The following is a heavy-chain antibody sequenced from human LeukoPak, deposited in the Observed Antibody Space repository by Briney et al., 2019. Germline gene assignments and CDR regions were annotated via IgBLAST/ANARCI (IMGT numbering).Heavy chain of an antibody. CDR1: GFTVSSYA. J-gene: IGHJ6*02. CDR2: ISYDGSNK. CDR3: ARDFTSHYGYYYYYGMDV. Sequence: PGGSLRLSCAASGFTVSSYAMHWVRQAPGKGLEWVAVISYDGSNKYYADSVKGRFTISRDNSKNTLYLQMNSLRAEDTAVYYCARDFTSHYGYYYYYGMDVWGQGTTVTVSS. V-gene: IGHV3-30-3*01. D-gene: IGHD4-17*01.